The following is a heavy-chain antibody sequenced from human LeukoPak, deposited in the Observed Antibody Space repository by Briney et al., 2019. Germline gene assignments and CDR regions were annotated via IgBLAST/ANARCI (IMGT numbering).Heavy chain of an antibody. CDR1: GDSVSSNSAA. J-gene: IGHJ4*02. Sequence: SQTLSLTCAISGDSVSSNSAAWNWIRQSPSRGLEWLGRTYHRSKWYNDYAVSVKSRITINPDTSKNQSSLQLNSVTPEDTAVYYCARASLHHYDSSGYYSGPFDYWGQGTLVTVSS. CDR2: TYHRSKWYN. D-gene: IGHD3-22*01. V-gene: IGHV6-1*01. CDR3: ARASLHHYDSSGYYSGPFDY.